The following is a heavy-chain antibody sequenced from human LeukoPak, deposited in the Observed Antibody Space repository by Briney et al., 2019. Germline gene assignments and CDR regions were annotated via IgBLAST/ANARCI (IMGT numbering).Heavy chain of an antibody. CDR2: INWNGGST. D-gene: IGHD3-3*01. V-gene: IGHV3-20*04. CDR1: GFTFDDYG. J-gene: IGHJ5*02. Sequence: GGSLRLSCAASGFTFDDYGMSWVRQAPGKGLEWVSGINWNGGSTGYADSVKGRFTISRDNAKNSLYLQMNSLRAEDTALYYCAKNYDFWSPDWFDPWGQGTLVTVSS. CDR3: AKNYDFWSPDWFDP.